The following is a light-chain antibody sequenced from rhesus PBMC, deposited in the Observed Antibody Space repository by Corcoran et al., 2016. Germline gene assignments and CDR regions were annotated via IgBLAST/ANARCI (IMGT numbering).Light chain of an antibody. CDR3: QQHNTYPRT. Sequence: DIQMTQAPSSLSASVGDTVTITCRASQGISNYVAWYQQKPGNAPKPLIFYASTLESGVPSRLSGSGSGTDVTLTISGLQSEDCAIYYCQQHNTYPRTFGQGTTVEIK. J-gene: IGKJ1*01. CDR1: QGISNY. CDR2: YAS. V-gene: IGKV1S14*01.